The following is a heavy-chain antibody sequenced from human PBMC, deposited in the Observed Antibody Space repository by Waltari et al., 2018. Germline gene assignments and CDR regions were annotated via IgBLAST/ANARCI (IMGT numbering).Heavy chain of an antibody. J-gene: IGHJ6*03. D-gene: IGHD3-9*01. CDR3: ARSGAYYDILTGYVYYYYYMDV. V-gene: IGHV1-8*03. CDR1: VKTFTSDD. Sequence: QFQLVQSGAEGTKPGAAGKVMGRPPVKTFTSDDCTGVRQPPGTGLEWMGWMNPNSGNTGYAQKFQGRVTITRNTSISTAYMELSSLRSEDTAVYYCARSGAYYDILTGYVYYYYYMDVWGKGTTVTVSS. CDR2: MNPNSGNT.